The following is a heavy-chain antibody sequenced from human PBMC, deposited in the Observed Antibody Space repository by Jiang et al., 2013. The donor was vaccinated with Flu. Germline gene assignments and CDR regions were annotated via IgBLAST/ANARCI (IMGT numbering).Heavy chain of an antibody. CDR2: GGST. Sequence: GGSTSYAQKFQGRVTMTRDTSTSTVYMELSSLRSEDTAVYYCARDSQGVVVTAIFDYWGQGTLVTVSS. V-gene: IGHV1-46*01. CDR3: ARDSQGVVVTAIFDY. D-gene: IGHD2-21*02. J-gene: IGHJ4*02.